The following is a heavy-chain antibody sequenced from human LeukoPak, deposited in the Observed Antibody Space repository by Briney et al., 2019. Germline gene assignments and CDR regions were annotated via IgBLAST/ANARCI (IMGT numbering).Heavy chain of an antibody. J-gene: IGHJ6*02. CDR3: ARDIEDGAYFAYGMDV. V-gene: IGHV3-48*02. D-gene: IGHD2-21*01. CDR2: ISSSSSTI. CDR1: GFTFSSYS. Sequence: PGGSLRLSCAASGFTFSSYSMNWVRQAPGKGLEWVSYISSSSSTIYYADSAKGRFTISRDNAKNSLYLQMNSLRDEDTAVYYCARDIEDGAYFAYGMDVWGQGTTVTVSS.